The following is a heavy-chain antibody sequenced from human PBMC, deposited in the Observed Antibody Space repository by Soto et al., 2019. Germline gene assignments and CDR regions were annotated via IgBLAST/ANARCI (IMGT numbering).Heavy chain of an antibody. CDR3: ARVGYGSGSYYRSPQGGMDV. CDR1: GGSISSYY. D-gene: IGHD3-10*01. V-gene: IGHV4-4*07. J-gene: IGHJ6*02. Sequence: SETLSLTCTVSGGSISSYYWSWIRQPAGKGLEWIGRIYTSGSTNYNPSLKSRVTMSVDTSKNQFSLKLSSVTAADTAVYYCARVGYGSGSYYRSPQGGMDVWGQGTKVTVSS. CDR2: IYTSGST.